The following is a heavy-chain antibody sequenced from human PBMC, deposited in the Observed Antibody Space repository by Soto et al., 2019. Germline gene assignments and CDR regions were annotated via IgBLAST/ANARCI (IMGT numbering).Heavy chain of an antibody. CDR1: GGSISSGDYY. J-gene: IGHJ5*02. CDR3: AREGYDFWSGYYSWFDP. D-gene: IGHD3-3*01. Sequence: PSGTLSLTCTVSGGSISSGDYYWSWIRQPPGKGLEWIGYIYYSGSTYYNPSLKSRVTISVDTSKNQFSLKLSSVTAADTAVYYCAREGYDFWSGYYSWFDPWGQGTLVTVSS. CDR2: IYYSGST. V-gene: IGHV4-30-4*01.